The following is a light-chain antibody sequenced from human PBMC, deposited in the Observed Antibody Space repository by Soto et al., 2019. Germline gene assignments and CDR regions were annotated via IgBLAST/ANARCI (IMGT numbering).Light chain of an antibody. J-gene: IGKJ5*01. CDR3: QRTYSIPIT. V-gene: IGKV1-39*01. Sequence: DIPMTQSPSSLSASVGDRVTITCRASQTITGSLNWYQQRPGKAPNLLIYASNSLQSGVPPRFSGSGSGTDFTLTISSLQPEDFATYYCQRTYSIPITFGQGTRLDIK. CDR2: ASN. CDR1: QTITGS.